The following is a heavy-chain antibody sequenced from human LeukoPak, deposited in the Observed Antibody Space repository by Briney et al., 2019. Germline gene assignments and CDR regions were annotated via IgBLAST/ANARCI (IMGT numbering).Heavy chain of an antibody. J-gene: IGHJ4*02. V-gene: IGHV3-23*01. Sequence: GGSLRLSCAGSGFTFSGYGMVWVRQAPGKGLEWVSGLSDSGVTTYYADSVKGRFTISRDNVKNTLYLQMNSLRAEDTAIYYCAKQREIYMYRPFEDWGQGTLVTVSS. CDR3: AKQREIYMYRPFED. CDR1: GFTFSGYG. CDR2: LSDSGVTT. D-gene: IGHD3-16*02.